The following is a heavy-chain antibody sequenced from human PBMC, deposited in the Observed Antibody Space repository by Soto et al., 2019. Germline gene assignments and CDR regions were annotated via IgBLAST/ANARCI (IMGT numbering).Heavy chain of an antibody. Sequence: GGSLRLSCAASGFTFSSYAMSWVRQAPGKGLEWVSAISGSGGSTYYADSVKGRFTISRDNSKNTLYLQMNSLRAEDTAVYYCAKSSMYYDILTGYYNPWGQGTQVTVSS. D-gene: IGHD3-9*01. V-gene: IGHV3-23*01. CDR1: GFTFSSYA. CDR2: ISGSGGST. J-gene: IGHJ5*02. CDR3: AKSSMYYDILTGYYNP.